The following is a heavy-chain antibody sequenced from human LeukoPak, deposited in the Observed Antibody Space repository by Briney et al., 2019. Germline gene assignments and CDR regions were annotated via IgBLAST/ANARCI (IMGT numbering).Heavy chain of an antibody. Sequence: GGSLRLSCVASGFTFRDYWMTWVRQAPGKGLQWVADIKEDGSEKNYVDSVKGRFTISRDNAKNSLYLQMNSLRAEDTAVYYCARHLHGVITLDYWGQGTLVTVSS. V-gene: IGHV3-7*01. CDR2: IKEDGSEK. CDR1: GFTFRDYW. CDR3: ARHLHGVITLDY. D-gene: IGHD2-8*01. J-gene: IGHJ4*02.